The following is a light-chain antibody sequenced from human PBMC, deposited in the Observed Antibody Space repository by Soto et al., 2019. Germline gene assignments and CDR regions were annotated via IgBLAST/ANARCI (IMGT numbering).Light chain of an antibody. CDR1: QVISSY. CDR3: QQLNSYPIT. V-gene: IGKV1-9*01. J-gene: IGKJ5*01. Sequence: DIQLTPSPSFLSASVGDRVTITCRASQVISSYLAWYQQKPGKAPKLLIYAASTLQSGVPSRFSGSRSGTEFTLTISSLQPEDFATYYCQQLNSYPITFGQGTRLEI. CDR2: AAS.